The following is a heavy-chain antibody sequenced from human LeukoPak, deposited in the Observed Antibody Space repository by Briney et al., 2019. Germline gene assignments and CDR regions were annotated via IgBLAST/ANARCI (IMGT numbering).Heavy chain of an antibody. V-gene: IGHV3-49*04. D-gene: IGHD2-21*02. CDR1: GFTFGDYA. CDR3: TTAGAY. CDR2: IRSKAYGGTT. Sequence: GGSLRLSCTASGFTFGDYAMSWVRQAPGKGLEWVGFIRSKAYGGTTEYAASVKGRFTISRDDSKSIAYLQMNSLKTEDTAVYYCTTAGAYWGQGTLVTVSS. J-gene: IGHJ4*02.